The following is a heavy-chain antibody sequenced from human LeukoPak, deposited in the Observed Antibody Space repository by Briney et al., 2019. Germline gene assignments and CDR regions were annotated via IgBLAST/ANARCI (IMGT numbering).Heavy chain of an antibody. J-gene: IGHJ4*02. D-gene: IGHD2-15*01. Sequence: ASVKVSCKVSGNTLTDLSIHWVRQAPGKGLVWMGGFDPEDAEIIYAEKFQDRVTMTEDPSTDTAYLELSSLRSEDTAVYYCAAEGQWSLVHYFNSWGQGTLVTVSS. V-gene: IGHV1-24*01. CDR1: GNTLTDLS. CDR2: FDPEDAEI. CDR3: AAEGQWSLVHYFNS.